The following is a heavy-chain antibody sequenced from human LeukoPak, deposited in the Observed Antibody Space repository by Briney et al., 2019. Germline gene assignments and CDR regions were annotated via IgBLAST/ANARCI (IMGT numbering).Heavy chain of an antibody. Sequence: SETLSLTCAVSGGSISSSNWWSWVRRPPGKGLEWIGEISHSGATNYKPSLKSRVTISLDKSKIQVSLRLNSVTAADTAVYYCASMVPTLRYFQHWGQGTLVTVSS. CDR1: GGSISSSNW. D-gene: IGHD4/OR15-4a*01. V-gene: IGHV4-4*02. J-gene: IGHJ1*01. CDR2: ISHSGAT. CDR3: ASMVPTLRYFQH.